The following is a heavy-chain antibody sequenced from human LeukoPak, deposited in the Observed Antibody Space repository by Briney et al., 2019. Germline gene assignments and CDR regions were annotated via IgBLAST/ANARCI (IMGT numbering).Heavy chain of an antibody. CDR2: IYYSGST. CDR3: GSRKSVGCSGGSCYSGWFDP. CDR1: GGSISSSSYY. D-gene: IGHD2-15*01. V-gene: IGHV4-39*01. J-gene: IGHJ5*02. Sequence: SETLSLTCTVSGGSISSSSYYWGWIRQPPGKGLEWIGSIYYSGSTYYNPSLKSRVTISVDTSKNQFSLKLSSVTAADTAVYYCGSRKSVGCSGGSCYSGWFDPWGQGTLVTVSS.